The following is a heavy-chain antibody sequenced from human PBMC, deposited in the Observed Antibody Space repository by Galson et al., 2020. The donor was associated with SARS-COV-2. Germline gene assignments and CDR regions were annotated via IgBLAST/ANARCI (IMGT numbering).Heavy chain of an antibody. CDR3: ARRGPWELVSGLDF. CDR2: IDPSDSYT. J-gene: IGHJ4*02. CDR1: GYNYRTYE. Sequence: GEYLKNSCQASGYNYRTYEISWERPMPGKGLEWAGRIDPSDSYTKYSQTYQGHVNISADKSISTAYLQWSSLKASDTAMYYCARRGPWELVSGLDFWGQGTLVTVFS. V-gene: IGHV5-10-1*01. D-gene: IGHD3-10*01.